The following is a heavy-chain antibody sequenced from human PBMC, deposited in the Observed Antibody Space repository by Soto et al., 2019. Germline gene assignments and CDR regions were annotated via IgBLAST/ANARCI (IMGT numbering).Heavy chain of an antibody. CDR1: GGSISSSSYY. Sequence: QLQLQESGPGLVKPSETLSLTCTVSGGSISSSSYYWGWIRQPPGKGLEWIGSIYYSGSTYYNPSLKSRVTISVDTSKNQFSLKLSSVTAADTAVYYCARQQYFTIFGPPHGVDYFDYWGQGTLVTVSS. CDR3: ARQQYFTIFGPPHGVDYFDY. V-gene: IGHV4-39*01. D-gene: IGHD3-3*01. J-gene: IGHJ4*02. CDR2: IYYSGST.